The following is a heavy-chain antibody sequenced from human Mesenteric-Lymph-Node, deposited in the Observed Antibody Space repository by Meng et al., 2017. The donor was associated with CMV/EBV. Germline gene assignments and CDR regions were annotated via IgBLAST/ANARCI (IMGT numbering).Heavy chain of an antibody. Sequence: GESLKISCAASGFIFSSYAMSWVRQAPGKGLEWVSVIYGGDSSTNYADPVKGRFTIPRDTSKNTLYLHMNSLRAEDTAVYFCAGGGTTYYYYYAMDVWGQGATVTVSS. J-gene: IGHJ6*02. CDR2: IYGGDSST. V-gene: IGHV3-23*03. CDR1: GFIFSSYA. CDR3: AGGGTTYYYYYAMDV. D-gene: IGHD1-26*01.